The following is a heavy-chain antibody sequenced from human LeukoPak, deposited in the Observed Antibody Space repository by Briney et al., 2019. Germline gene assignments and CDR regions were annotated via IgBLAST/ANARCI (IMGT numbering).Heavy chain of an antibody. CDR1: GFTFDDHG. D-gene: IGHD5/OR15-5a*01. CDR3: ARDKVSGPTLLDY. CDR2: INWSGGST. Sequence: GGSLRLSCAASGFTFDDHGMSWVRQAPGKGLEWVSGINWSGGSTGYADSVKGRFTISRDNAKNSLYLQMDSLRVDDTAVYYCARDKVSGPTLLDYWGQGTLVTVSS. V-gene: IGHV3-20*04. J-gene: IGHJ4*02.